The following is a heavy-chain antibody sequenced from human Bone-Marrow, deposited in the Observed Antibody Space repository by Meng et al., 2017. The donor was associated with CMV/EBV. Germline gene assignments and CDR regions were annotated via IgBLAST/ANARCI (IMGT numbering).Heavy chain of an antibody. CDR2: IKQDGSEK. V-gene: IGHV3-7*01. CDR3: ARDGEWELRLDAFDI. J-gene: IGHJ3*02. Sequence: GGSLRLSCAASGFTFSSYWMSWVRQAPGKGLEWVDNIKQDGSEKYYVDSVKGRFTISRDNAKNSLYLQMNSLRAEDTAVYYCARDGEWELRLDAFDIWGQGTMVTGSS. CDR1: GFTFSSYW. D-gene: IGHD1-26*01.